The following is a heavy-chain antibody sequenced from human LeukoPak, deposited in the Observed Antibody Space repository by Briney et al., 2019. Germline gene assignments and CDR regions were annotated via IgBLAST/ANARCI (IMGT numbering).Heavy chain of an antibody. CDR2: IIPILGIA. CDR1: GGTFSSYA. D-gene: IGHD1-1*01. Sequence: SVKVSCKDSGGTFSSYAISWVRQAPGQGLEWMGRIIPILGIANYAQKFQGRVTITADKSTSTAYMELSSLRSEDTAVYYCARSVRLGHVNWFDPWGQGTLVTVPS. CDR3: ARSVRLGHVNWFDP. V-gene: IGHV1-69*04. J-gene: IGHJ5*02.